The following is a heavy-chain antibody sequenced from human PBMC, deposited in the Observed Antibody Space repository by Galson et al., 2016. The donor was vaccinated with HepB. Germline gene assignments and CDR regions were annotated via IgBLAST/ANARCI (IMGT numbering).Heavy chain of an antibody. CDR1: GITFNRNI. D-gene: IGHD4-23*01. CDR2: ISAGGDDI. CDR3: ANDPRHHDNGGDTY. V-gene: IGHV3-23*01. J-gene: IGHJ4*02. Sequence: SLRLSCAGSGITFNRNIMNWVRQAPGKGLEWVSVISAGGDDIYYADSVKGRFTVSRDDSKNKLFLQLSSLRAEDTAIYYCANDPRHHDNGGDTYWGQGTLVTVSS.